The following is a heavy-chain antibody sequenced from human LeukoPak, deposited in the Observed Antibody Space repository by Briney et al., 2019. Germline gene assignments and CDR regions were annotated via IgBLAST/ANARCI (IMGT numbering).Heavy chain of an antibody. Sequence: GGSLRLSCAASGFTFSSCAMSWVRQAPGKGLEWVANIKQDGSEKYYVDSVKGRFTISRDNAKNTLYLQMNSLRAEDTAVYYCAELGITMIGGVWGKGTTVTISS. CDR1: GFTFSSCA. CDR2: IKQDGSEK. CDR3: AELGITMIGGV. V-gene: IGHV3-7*01. J-gene: IGHJ6*04. D-gene: IGHD3-10*02.